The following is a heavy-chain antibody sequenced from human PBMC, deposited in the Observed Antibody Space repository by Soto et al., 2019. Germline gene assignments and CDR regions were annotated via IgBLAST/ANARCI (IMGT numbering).Heavy chain of an antibody. CDR2: IYYSGST. Sequence: QVQLQESGPGLVKPSQTLSLTCTVSGGSISSGGYYWSWIRQHPGKGLEWIGYIYYSGSTYYNPSLKSRFTIAVDTSKNQFSLKLSSVTAADTAVYYCARENQIDYGDQPRYGFDPWGQGTLVTVSS. V-gene: IGHV4-31*03. CDR3: ARENQIDYGDQPRYGFDP. D-gene: IGHD4-17*01. CDR1: GGSISSGGYY. J-gene: IGHJ5*02.